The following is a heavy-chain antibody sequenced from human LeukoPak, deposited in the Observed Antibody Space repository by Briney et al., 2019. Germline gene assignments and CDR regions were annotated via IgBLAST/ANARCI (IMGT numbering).Heavy chain of an antibody. D-gene: IGHD3-22*01. CDR3: ARHADYYDSSGDAFDI. V-gene: IGHV4-59*08. CDR1: GGSISSYY. Sequence: KASETLSLTCTVSGGSISSYYWSWIRQPPGKGLEWIGYIYYSGSTNYNPSLKSRVTISVDTSKNQFSLKLSSVTAADTAVYYCARHADYYDSSGDAFDIWGQGTMVTVSS. CDR2: IYYSGST. J-gene: IGHJ3*02.